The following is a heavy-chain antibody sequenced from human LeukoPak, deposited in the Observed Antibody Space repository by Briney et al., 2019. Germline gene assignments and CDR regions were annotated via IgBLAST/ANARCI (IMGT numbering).Heavy chain of an antibody. J-gene: IGHJ4*02. Sequence: GGSLRLSCAASGFTFSSYWMHWVRQAPGKGLEWVANIKPDESEKYYVGSVKGRFTISRENAKNSLYLQMNSLRAEDTAVYYCAKWGPYDILTGRINWGQGTLVTVSS. CDR3: AKWGPYDILTGRIN. CDR2: IKPDESEK. CDR1: GFTFSSYW. D-gene: IGHD3-9*01. V-gene: IGHV3-7*03.